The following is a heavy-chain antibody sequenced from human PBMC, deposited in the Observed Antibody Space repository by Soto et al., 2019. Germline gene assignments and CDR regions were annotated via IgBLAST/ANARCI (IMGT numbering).Heavy chain of an antibody. V-gene: IGHV1-2*04. J-gene: IGHJ6*02. Sequence: XSVKVSCKGSGYTFTCYYMHWVRQAPGQGLEWMGWINPNSGGTNYAQKFQGWVTMTRVTSISTAYMELSRLRSDDTTVYYCARGGRIAAAGKGYYGMDVWGQGTTVTVSS. CDR2: INPNSGGT. CDR3: ARGGRIAAAGKGYYGMDV. D-gene: IGHD6-13*01. CDR1: GYTFTCYY.